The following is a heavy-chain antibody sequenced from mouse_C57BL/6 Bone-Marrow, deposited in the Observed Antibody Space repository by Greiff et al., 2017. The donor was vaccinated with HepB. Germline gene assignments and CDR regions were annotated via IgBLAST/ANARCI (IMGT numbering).Heavy chain of an antibody. Sequence: EVKLVESGGDLVKPGGSLKLSCAASGFTFSSYGMSWVRQTPDKRLEWVATISSGGSYTYYPDSVKGRFTISRDNAKNTLYLQMSSLKSEDTAMYYCARQSSHWYFDVWGTGTTVTVSS. CDR2: ISSGGSYT. CDR1: GFTFSSYG. V-gene: IGHV5-6*02. D-gene: IGHD1-1*01. J-gene: IGHJ1*03. CDR3: ARQSSHWYFDV.